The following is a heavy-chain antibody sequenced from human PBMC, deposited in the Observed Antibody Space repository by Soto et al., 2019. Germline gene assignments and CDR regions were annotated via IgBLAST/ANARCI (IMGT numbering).Heavy chain of an antibody. V-gene: IGHV3-23*01. J-gene: IGHJ4*02. CDR3: AKVEVPKFGELYYFDY. D-gene: IGHD3-10*01. Sequence: LRLSCAASGFTFSSYAMSWVRQAPGKGLEWVSAISGSGGSTYYADSVKGRFTISRDNSKNTLYLQMNSLRAEDTAVYYCAKVEVPKFGELYYFDYWGQGTLVTVSS. CDR2: ISGSGGST. CDR1: GFTFSSYA.